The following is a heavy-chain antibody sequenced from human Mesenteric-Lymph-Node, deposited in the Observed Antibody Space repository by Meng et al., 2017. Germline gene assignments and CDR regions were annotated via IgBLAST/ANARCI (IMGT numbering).Heavy chain of an antibody. Sequence: SVKVSCKASGGTFSSYTISWVRQAPGQGLEWMGRIIPILGIANYAQKFQGRVTITADESTSTAYMELSSLRSEDTAVYYCARGIIVVVTATYYYYGMDVWGQGTTVTVSS. CDR3: ARGIIVVVTATYYYYGMDV. CDR1: GGTFSSYT. D-gene: IGHD2-21*02. J-gene: IGHJ6*02. V-gene: IGHV1-69*02. CDR2: IIPILGIA.